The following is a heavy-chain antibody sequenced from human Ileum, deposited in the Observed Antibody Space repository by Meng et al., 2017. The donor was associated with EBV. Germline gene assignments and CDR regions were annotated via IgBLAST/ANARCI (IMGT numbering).Heavy chain of an antibody. J-gene: IGHJ4*02. CDR3: ARRYYGVPFDN. V-gene: IGHV4-39*01. CDR2: IYYSGST. CDR1: GDSISSSNHW. Sequence: LQLHESGPGLVKPSGPLSLTCAVSGDSISSSNHWWGWIRQPPGKGLEWVGTIYYSGSTFYNPSLKSRVTISLDTSKNQFSLKVSSVTAADTAVYDCARRYYGVPFDNWGQGTLVTVSS. D-gene: IGHD3-3*01.